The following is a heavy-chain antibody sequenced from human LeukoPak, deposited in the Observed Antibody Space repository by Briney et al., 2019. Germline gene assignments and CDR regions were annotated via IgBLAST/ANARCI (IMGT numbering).Heavy chain of an antibody. CDR2: INHLGSA. D-gene: IGHD5-12*01. V-gene: IGHV4-38-2*02. CDR1: GFSITSTSF. J-gene: IGHJ4*02. Sequence: SETLSLTCSVSGFSITSTSFWAWIRQTPGKGLEWIGSINHLGSAYYNPSLESRVTISVDPSKNHFSLNLKSMTAADTAVYYCAREDGSSGYDDFWGQGTLVTVSS. CDR3: AREDGSSGYDDF.